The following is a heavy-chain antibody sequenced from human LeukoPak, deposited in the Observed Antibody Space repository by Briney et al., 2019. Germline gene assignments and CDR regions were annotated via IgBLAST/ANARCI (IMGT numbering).Heavy chain of an antibody. CDR1: GVTFSSYA. V-gene: IGHV1-69*04. CDR3: ARDSLSPLLLQQLANNWFDP. CDR2: IISILGIA. D-gene: IGHD6-13*01. Sequence: SVKVSCNASGVTFSSYAISWVRPAHVQGLDWMGRIISILGIANYAQKFQGRVTITADKSTSTAYIELSSLRSEDTAVYYCARDSLSPLLLQQLANNWFDPWGQGTLLTVSS. J-gene: IGHJ5*02.